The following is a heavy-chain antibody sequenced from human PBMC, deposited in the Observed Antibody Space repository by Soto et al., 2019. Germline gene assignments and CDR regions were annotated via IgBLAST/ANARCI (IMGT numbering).Heavy chain of an antibody. CDR3: AGSWETAGMDV. Sequence: QVQLVQSGAEVKKPGSSVKVSCKVSGGTFRSHTISWVRQAPGQGLEWMGRIIPILDVTNYAQKFQGRVTITADRSTYTAYMELSRLPSDDTAVYYCAGSWETAGMDVWGQGTTVTVSS. J-gene: IGHJ6*02. CDR2: IIPILDVT. CDR1: GGTFRSHT. V-gene: IGHV1-69*02. D-gene: IGHD1-26*01.